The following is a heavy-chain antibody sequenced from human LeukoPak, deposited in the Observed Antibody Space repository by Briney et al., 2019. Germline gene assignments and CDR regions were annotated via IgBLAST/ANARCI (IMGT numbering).Heavy chain of an antibody. Sequence: PSETLSLTCTVSGGSISSYYWSWIRQPPGKGLDWIGYIYYSGSTNYNPSLKSRVTISVDTSKNQFSLKLSPVTAADTAVYYCARVSGWFDPWGQGTLVTVSS. V-gene: IGHV4-59*01. J-gene: IGHJ5*02. CDR3: ARVSGWFDP. CDR2: IYYSGST. D-gene: IGHD3-10*01. CDR1: GGSISSYY.